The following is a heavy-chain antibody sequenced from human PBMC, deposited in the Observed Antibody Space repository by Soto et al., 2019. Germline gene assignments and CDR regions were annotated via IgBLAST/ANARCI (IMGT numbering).Heavy chain of an antibody. Sequence: QVRLQESGPGLVRPSETLSLTCTASGVSISSAGYYWSWIRHHPGKGLEGIGTTFYSASTYYNPSLKSATIISVDTSKNQFSLNLSSVTAADTAVYYCASPSMLRGVIAFDQWGPGIHVTVSS. V-gene: IGHV4-31*01. CDR1: GVSISSAGYY. CDR3: ASPSMLRGVIAFDQ. J-gene: IGHJ4*02. CDR2: TFYSAST. D-gene: IGHD3-10*01.